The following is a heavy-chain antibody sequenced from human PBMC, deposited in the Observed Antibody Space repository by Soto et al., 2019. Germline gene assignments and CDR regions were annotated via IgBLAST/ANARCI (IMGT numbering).Heavy chain of an antibody. D-gene: IGHD3-22*01. V-gene: IGHV3-30-3*01. CDR1: GFTFSSYA. J-gene: IGHJ6*02. Sequence: GGSLRLSCAASGFTFSSYAMHWVRQAPGKGLEWVAVISYDGSNKYYADSVKGRFTISRDNSKNTLYLQMNSLRAEDTAVYYFARFYYDSSGYLPSPYYYYYGMDVWGQGTTVTVSS. CDR3: ARFYYDSSGYLPSPYYYYYGMDV. CDR2: ISYDGSNK.